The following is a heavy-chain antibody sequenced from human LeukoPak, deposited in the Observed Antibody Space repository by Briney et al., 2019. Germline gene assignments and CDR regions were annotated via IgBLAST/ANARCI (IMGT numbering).Heavy chain of an antibody. D-gene: IGHD3-3*01. V-gene: IGHV5-51*01. J-gene: IGHJ4*02. Sequence: GESLKVSCKASGYKFVNYWIAWVRQTPGKGLEWMGIIYPGDSDTRYSPTFQGQVTISADKSISTAYLQWSSLKASDSAMYYCARQGPRNFGVVAEDYWGQGTLVTVSS. CDR2: IYPGDSDT. CDR3: ARQGPRNFGVVAEDY. CDR1: GYKFVNYW.